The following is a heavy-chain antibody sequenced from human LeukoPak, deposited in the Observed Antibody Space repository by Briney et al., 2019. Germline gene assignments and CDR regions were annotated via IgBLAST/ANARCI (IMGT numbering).Heavy chain of an antibody. J-gene: IGHJ4*02. CDR1: GFTFSSYS. CDR3: ARALVRESDY. V-gene: IGHV3-21*05. D-gene: IGHD3-10*01. Sequence: PGGSLRLSCAASGFTFSSYSVNWVRQAPGKGLEWVSYISSSSSYIYYADSVRGRFTISRDNAKNSLYLQMNSLRAEDTAVYYCARALVRESDYWGQGTLVTVSS. CDR2: ISSSSSYI.